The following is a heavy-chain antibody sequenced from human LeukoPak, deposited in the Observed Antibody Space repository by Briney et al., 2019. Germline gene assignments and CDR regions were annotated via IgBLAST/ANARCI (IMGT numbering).Heavy chain of an antibody. CDR3: ATKTIPGITVAGTAFDV. J-gene: IGHJ3*01. D-gene: IGHD6-19*01. CDR2: INPHSGGT. V-gene: IGHV1-2*02. CDR1: GYTFTAYY. Sequence: ASVKVSCKASGYTFTAYYLHWLRQAPGHGLEWVGWINPHSGGTNFAQNVQGRVTMTRHTSISTAYMELSRMRSDDTAVYYCATKTIPGITVAGTAFDVWGQGTLVTVSS.